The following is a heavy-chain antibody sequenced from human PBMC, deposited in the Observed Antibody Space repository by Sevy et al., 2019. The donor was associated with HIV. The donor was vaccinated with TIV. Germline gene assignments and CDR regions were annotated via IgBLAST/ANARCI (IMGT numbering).Heavy chain of an antibody. CDR2: IYYSGST. D-gene: IGHD2-15*01. J-gene: IGHJ4*02. Sequence: SETLSLTCTVSGGSISSGGYYWSWIRQHPGKGLEWIGYIYYSGSTYYNPSLKSRVTISVDTSKNQFSLKLSSVTAADTAVYYCARVAARDYCSGGRCYYYFDYWGQGTLVTVSS. CDR3: ARVAARDYCSGGRCYYYFDY. V-gene: IGHV4-31*03. CDR1: GGSISSGGYY.